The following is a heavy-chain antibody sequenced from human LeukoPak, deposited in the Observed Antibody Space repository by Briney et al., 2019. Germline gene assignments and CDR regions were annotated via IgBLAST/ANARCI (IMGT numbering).Heavy chain of an antibody. J-gene: IGHJ4*02. CDR1: GFTFSDYD. CDR2: IGTAGDT. D-gene: IGHD1-1*01. CDR3: ARVAKERVGGVYYFGY. Sequence: HPGGSLRLSCAASGFTFSDYDMHWVRQATGKGLEWVSAIGTAGDTYYTGSVKGRFTTSRENAKNSLYLQMNSLRAGDTAVYYCARVAKERVGGVYYFGYWGQGTLVTVSS. V-gene: IGHV3-13*01.